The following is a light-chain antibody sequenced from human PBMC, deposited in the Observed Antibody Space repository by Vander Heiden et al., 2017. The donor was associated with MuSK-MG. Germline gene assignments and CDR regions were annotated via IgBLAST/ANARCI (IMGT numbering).Light chain of an antibody. CDR1: QDINNY. Sequence: DIQMTQSPSSLSASVGDRVTITCQASQDINNYLNWYQQKPGKAPKLLIYDASNLETGVPSRFSGSGSGTDFTFTISSLQPEDIVTYYCQQYDNLPPLTFGGGTKVEIK. J-gene: IGKJ4*01. CDR3: QQYDNLPPLT. V-gene: IGKV1-33*01. CDR2: DAS.